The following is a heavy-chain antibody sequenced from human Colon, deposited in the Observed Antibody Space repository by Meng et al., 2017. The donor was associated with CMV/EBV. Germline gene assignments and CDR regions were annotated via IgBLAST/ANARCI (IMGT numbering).Heavy chain of an antibody. CDR3: ARHFDLGGIDV. CDR1: GGSISPYY. D-gene: IGHD3-16*01. V-gene: IGHV4-59*01. CDR2: LYYTGNT. J-gene: IGHJ6*02. Sequence: SQTLSLTCNVSGGSISPYYWSWIRQPPGKGLEWIGYLYYTGNTNSNPSLKSRITMFVDTSKKLLSLSLSSVTAADTAVYYCARHFDLGGIDVWGQGTTVTVSS.